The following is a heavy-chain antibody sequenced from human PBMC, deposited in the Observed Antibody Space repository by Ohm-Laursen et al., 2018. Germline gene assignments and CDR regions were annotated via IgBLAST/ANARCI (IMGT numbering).Heavy chain of an antibody. CDR3: ARGYIVATTYGMDV. J-gene: IGHJ6*02. V-gene: IGHV1-8*01. Sequence: ASVKVSCKASGYTFTSYDINWVRQATGQGLEWMGWMNPNSGNTGYAQKFQGRVTMTRNTSISTAYMELSSLRSEDTAVYYCARGYIVATTYGMDVWGQGTTVTVSS. D-gene: IGHD5-12*01. CDR2: MNPNSGNT. CDR1: GYTFTSYD.